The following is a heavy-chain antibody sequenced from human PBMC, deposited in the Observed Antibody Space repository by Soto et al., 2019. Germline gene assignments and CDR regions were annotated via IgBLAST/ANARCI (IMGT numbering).Heavy chain of an antibody. CDR3: ARDQLGRGYSYRYGVDV. J-gene: IGHJ6*02. Sequence: PGGSLRLSCAASGFTFSDYGMHWVRQAPGKGLEWVAVIWFDGSDKYSADSVKGRFTISRDNSKNTLYLQMNSLRAEDTAVYYCARDQLGRGYSYRYGVDVWGQGTTVTVSS. CDR1: GFTFSDYG. V-gene: IGHV3-33*01. D-gene: IGHD5-18*01. CDR2: IWFDGSDK.